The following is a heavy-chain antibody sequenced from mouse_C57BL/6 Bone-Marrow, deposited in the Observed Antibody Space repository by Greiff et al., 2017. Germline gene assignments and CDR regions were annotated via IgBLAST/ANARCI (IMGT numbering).Heavy chain of an antibody. D-gene: IGHD1-1*01. CDR2: IDPENGDT. V-gene: IGHV14-4*01. CDR3: TTSYYGSYFDY. CDR1: GFNIKDDY. J-gene: IGHJ2*01. Sequence: SGAELVRPGASVKLSCTASGFNIKDDYMHWVKQRPEQGLEWIGWIDPENGDTEYASKFQGKATITADTSSNTAYLQLSSLTSEDTAVYYCTTSYYGSYFDYWGQGTTLTVSS.